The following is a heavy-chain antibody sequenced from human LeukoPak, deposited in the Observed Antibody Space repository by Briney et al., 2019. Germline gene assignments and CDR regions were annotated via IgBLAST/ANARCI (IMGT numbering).Heavy chain of an antibody. CDR2: IYHSGST. Sequence: SGTLSLTCAVSGESISSSNWWSWVRQPPGKGLEWIGEIYHSGSTNYNPSLKSRVTISVDKSKNQFSLKLSSVTAADTAVYYCATVTVVVPAAIRYFDLWGRGTLVTVSS. D-gene: IGHD2-2*01. V-gene: IGHV4-4*02. CDR1: GESISSSNW. J-gene: IGHJ2*01. CDR3: ATVTVVVPAAIRYFDL.